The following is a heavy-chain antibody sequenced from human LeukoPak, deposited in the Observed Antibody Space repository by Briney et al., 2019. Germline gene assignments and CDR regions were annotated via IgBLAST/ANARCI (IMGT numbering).Heavy chain of an antibody. CDR1: GGSISSNNW. Sequence: SETLSLTCTVSGGSISSNNWWTWVRQPPGKGLEWIGSIYYSGSTYYNPSLKSRVTISVDTSKNQFSLKLSSVTAADTAVYYCAREGRGFDPWGQGTLVTVSS. V-gene: IGHV4-4*02. CDR2: IYYSGST. CDR3: AREGRGFDP. J-gene: IGHJ5*02.